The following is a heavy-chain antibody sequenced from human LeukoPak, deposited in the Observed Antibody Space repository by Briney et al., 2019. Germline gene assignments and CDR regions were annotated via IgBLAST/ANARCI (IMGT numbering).Heavy chain of an antibody. Sequence: VASVKVSYKASGYTFTSYAMHWVRQAPGQRLEWMGWINAGNGNTKYSQEFQGRVTITRDTSASTAYMELSSLRSEDMAVYYCARDLSGSYYSLNYWGQGPLVTVSS. CDR1: GYTFTSYA. CDR2: INAGNGNT. V-gene: IGHV1-3*03. D-gene: IGHD1-26*01. J-gene: IGHJ4*02. CDR3: ARDLSGSYYSLNY.